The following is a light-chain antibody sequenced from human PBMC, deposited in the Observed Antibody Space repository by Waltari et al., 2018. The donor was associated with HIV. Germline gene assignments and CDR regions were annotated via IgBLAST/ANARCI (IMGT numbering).Light chain of an antibody. CDR3: SSYTTGSTLV. Sequence: QSVLTQPPSASGTPGQRVTISCSGTTTYVHWYQQLPGAAPKLLIYRNNQRPSGVPARFSGSKSGTSASLAISGLQAEDEADYYCSSYTTGSTLVFGGGTTVTVL. V-gene: IGLV1-44*01. CDR2: RNN. CDR1: TTY. J-gene: IGLJ3*02.